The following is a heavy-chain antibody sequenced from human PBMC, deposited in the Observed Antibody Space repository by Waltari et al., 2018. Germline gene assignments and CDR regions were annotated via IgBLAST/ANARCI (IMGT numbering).Heavy chain of an antibody. CDR2: IYYSGST. Sequence: QVQLQESGPGLVKPSETLSLTCTVSGGSISSHYWSWIRQPPGKGLEWIGYIYYSGSTNYNPSLKSRVTISVDTSKNQFSLKLSSVTAADTAVYYCAGERGIVGATTLDYWGQGTLVTVSS. V-gene: IGHV4-59*11. J-gene: IGHJ4*02. CDR3: AGERGIVGATTLDY. CDR1: GGSISSHY. D-gene: IGHD1-26*01.